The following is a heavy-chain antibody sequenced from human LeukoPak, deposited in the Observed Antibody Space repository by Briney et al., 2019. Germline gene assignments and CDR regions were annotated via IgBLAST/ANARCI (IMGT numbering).Heavy chain of an antibody. CDR2: ICYSGNT. V-gene: IGHV4-59*01. CDR3: ARAGSSAYVLDY. J-gene: IGHJ4*02. CDR1: GGSISSYY. Sequence: SETLSLTCTVSGGSISSYYWRWIRQPPGKGLEGIGYICYSGNTNYNPSLKRRGTISVDTSTSQFSLNLSSVTAADTAVYYCARAGSSAYVLDYWGQGTLVTVSS. D-gene: IGHD3-22*01.